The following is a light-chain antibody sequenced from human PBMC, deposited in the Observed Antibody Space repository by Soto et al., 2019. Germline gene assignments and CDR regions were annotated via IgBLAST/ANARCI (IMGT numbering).Light chain of an antibody. V-gene: IGKV3-20*01. CDR2: GAS. Sequence: EIVLTQSPGTLSLSPGERATLSCRASQSVSGTYLAWYQQKPGQAPRLLIYGASNRATGIPDRFSGSGSGTGFTLTISRLEPEDFAVYYCQQYGDSPWTFGQGTKVELK. CDR3: QQYGDSPWT. J-gene: IGKJ1*01. CDR1: QSVSGTY.